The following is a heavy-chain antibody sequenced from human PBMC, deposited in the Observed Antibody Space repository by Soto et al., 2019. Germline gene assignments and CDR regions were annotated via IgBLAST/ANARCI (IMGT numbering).Heavy chain of an antibody. CDR1: GLSVVGSY. CDR2: VYPDDNT. CDR3: ARLRRAFYYDNGDYDFLDD. J-gene: IGHJ4*02. D-gene: IGHD3-3*01. V-gene: IGHV3-53*01. Sequence: GGSLRLSCAASGLSVVGSYMNWFRQSEQKGLEGISVVYPDDNTYYAESVRGRFTISRDRSKNTVSLQMNSLRAEDTAVYYCARLRRAFYYDNGDYDFLDDWGQGTVVTVSS.